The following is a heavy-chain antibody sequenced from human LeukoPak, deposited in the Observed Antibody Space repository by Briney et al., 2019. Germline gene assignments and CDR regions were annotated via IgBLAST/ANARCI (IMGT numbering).Heavy chain of an antibody. J-gene: IGHJ3*02. CDR2: ISSSSSYI. Sequence: GGSLRLSCAASGFTFSSYSMNWVRQAPGKGLEWVSSISSSSSYIYYADSVKGRFTISRDNAKNSLYLQMNSLRAEDTAVYYCAKKTIVGATVDAFDIWSQGTMVTVSS. CDR1: GFTFSSYS. V-gene: IGHV3-21*01. CDR3: AKKTIVGATVDAFDI. D-gene: IGHD1-26*01.